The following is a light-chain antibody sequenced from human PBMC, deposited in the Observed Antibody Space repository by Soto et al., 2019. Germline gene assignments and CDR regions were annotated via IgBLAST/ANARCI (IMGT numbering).Light chain of an antibody. CDR1: QGIRND. Sequence: IQMLQSPKSLYASGGDKVKKSYGASQGIRNDLGWYQQKPGKAPKLLIYAASSLHSGVPSRFSGSGSGTDFTLTISSLEPEDFASYYCLQDDNSPRTFGGGTKVDIK. CDR3: LQDDNSPRT. J-gene: IGKJ4*02. V-gene: IGKV1-6*01. CDR2: AAS.